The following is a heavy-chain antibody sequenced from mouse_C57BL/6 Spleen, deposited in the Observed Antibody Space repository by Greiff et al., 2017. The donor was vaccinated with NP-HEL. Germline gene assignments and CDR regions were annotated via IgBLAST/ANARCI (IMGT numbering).Heavy chain of an antibody. CDR2: ISSGGDYI. J-gene: IGHJ1*03. CDR3: TRDGDIYYGSRWYFDV. D-gene: IGHD1-1*01. V-gene: IGHV5-9-1*02. CDR1: GFTFSSYA. Sequence: EVNLVESGEGLVKPGGSLKLSCAASGFTFSSYAMSWVRQTPEKRLEWVAYISSGGDYIYYADTVKGRFTISRDNARNTLYLQMSSLKSEDTAMYYCTRDGDIYYGSRWYFDVWGTGTTVTVSS.